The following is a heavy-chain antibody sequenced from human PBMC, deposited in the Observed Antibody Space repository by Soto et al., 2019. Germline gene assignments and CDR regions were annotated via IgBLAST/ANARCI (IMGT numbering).Heavy chain of an antibody. D-gene: IGHD2-15*01. CDR3: ARGDSDLAVSEAAY. CDR2: IYFSGIA. J-gene: IGHJ1*01. CDR1: GASITDSY. Sequence: QMQMQESGPRLVKPSETLSLTCTVSGASITDSYWCWIRQPPEKGLEWIGYIYFSGIANYNPSLKSRATISRDTSKHEFSLKLTSVTAADTAIYYCARGDSDLAVSEAAYWGQGTLVTVSS. V-gene: IGHV4-59*01.